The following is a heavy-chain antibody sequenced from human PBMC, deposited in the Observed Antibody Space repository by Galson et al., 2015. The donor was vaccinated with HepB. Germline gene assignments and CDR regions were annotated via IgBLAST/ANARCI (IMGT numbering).Heavy chain of an antibody. CDR1: GYTFTSYG. Sequence: SVKVSCKASGYTFTSYGVSWVRQAPGQGLEWMGWISANNGNTNYAQKLQGRVTMTTDTSTSTAYMELRSLRSDDTAVYYCARDPITMVRVELARMDVWGQGTTVTVSS. CDR2: ISANNGNT. V-gene: IGHV1-18*04. J-gene: IGHJ6*02. CDR3: ARDPITMVRVELARMDV. D-gene: IGHD3-10*01.